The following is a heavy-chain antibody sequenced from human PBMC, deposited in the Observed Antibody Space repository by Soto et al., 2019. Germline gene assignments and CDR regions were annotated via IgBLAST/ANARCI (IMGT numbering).Heavy chain of an antibody. Sequence: EVQLVESGGGLVQPGGSRKLSCEASGFTFSNYNMNWVRQAPGKGLEWLAYISTTRTTIYYADSVKGRFTIARDNVKSSLYLYMNSLRDEDTAVYYYARDRVGLDYWGQGTLVTVSS. J-gene: IGHJ4*02. CDR2: ISTTRTTI. CDR1: GFTFSNYN. V-gene: IGHV3-48*02. D-gene: IGHD3-16*01. CDR3: ARDRVGLDY.